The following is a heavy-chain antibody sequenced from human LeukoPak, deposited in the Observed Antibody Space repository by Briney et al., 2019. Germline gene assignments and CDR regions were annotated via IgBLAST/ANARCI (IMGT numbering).Heavy chain of an antibody. V-gene: IGHV3-11*04. Sequence: PGGSLRLSCAASGFTFSDYYMSWIRQAPGKGLEWVSYISSGSTIYYADSVKGRFTISRDNAKNSLYLQMNSLRAEDTAVYYCARDPLTGEWRGGQGTLVTVSS. CDR2: ISSGSTI. CDR1: GFTFSDYY. J-gene: IGHJ4*02. D-gene: IGHD7-27*01. CDR3: ARDPLTGEWR.